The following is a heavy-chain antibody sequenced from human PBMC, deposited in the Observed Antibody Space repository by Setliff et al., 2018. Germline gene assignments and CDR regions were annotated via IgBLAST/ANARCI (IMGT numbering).Heavy chain of an antibody. J-gene: IGHJ6*03. D-gene: IGHD2-8*01. CDR2: IQTSGTT. CDR3: AREDGPNYYYYYMDI. Sequence: SETLSLTCTVSGGSISSGNYYWSWIRQPAGKGLEWIGHIQTSGTTNYNPSLRSRVTISVDTSKDQFSLKLSAVTAADTAVYFCAREDGPNYYYYYMDIWGKGTTVTVSS. CDR1: GGSISSGNYY. V-gene: IGHV4-61*09.